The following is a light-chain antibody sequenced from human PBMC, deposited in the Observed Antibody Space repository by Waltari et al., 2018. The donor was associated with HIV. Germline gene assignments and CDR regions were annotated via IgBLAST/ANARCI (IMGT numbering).Light chain of an antibody. V-gene: IGKV3-20*01. J-gene: IGKJ1*01. CDR1: QSVDSSL. CDR3: QQHDIYTWT. CDR2: GAS. Sequence: EIVLTQSPGTLSLSPGERATLSCRASQSVDSSLLGWYQQKPGQAPRLLIFGASSRATGTPDRFSGSGSGTDFTLTVSRLEPEDFAVYYCQQHDIYTWTFGPGTRVDIK.